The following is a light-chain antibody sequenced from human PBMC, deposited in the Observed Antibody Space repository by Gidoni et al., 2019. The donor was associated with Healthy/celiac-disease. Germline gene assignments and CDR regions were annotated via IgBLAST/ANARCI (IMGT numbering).Light chain of an antibody. CDR1: QGIRSY. J-gene: IGKJ5*01. Sequence: DIQLTQSPSFLSASVGDRVTITCRASQGIRSYLAWYQQKPGKAPKLLIYAASTLQSGVPSRFSGSGAGTEFTLTISSLQPEDFATYYCQQLNSYPFFGQGTRLEIK. CDR3: QQLNSYPF. CDR2: AAS. V-gene: IGKV1-9*01.